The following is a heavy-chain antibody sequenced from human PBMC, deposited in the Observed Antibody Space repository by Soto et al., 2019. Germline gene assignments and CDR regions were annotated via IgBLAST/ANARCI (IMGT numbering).Heavy chain of an antibody. J-gene: IGHJ3*02. CDR3: AKYCRLYDILSGRSDAFDI. D-gene: IGHD3-9*01. CDR1: GFTFSSYW. V-gene: IGHV3-7*01. Sequence: GGSLRLSCAASGFTFSSYWMSWLRQAPGKGLEWVANIRQDGGEKYFVDSVKGRFTISRDNAKNSVYLQMNSLRAEDTAVYYCAKYCRLYDILSGRSDAFDIWGQGTVVTVSS. CDR2: IRQDGGEK.